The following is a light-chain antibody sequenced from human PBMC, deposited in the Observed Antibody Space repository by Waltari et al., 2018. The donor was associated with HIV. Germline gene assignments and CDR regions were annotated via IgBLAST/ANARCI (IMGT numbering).Light chain of an antibody. Sequence: QSALTQPASVSGSPGQSLTISCTGANRNIGFFNLVSWYRQYPGKAPQLIIYGVTSRPSGISSRFSGSKSGNTASLTISGLQVDDEADYYCSSYASDDTVVFGGGTKLTVL. J-gene: IGLJ2*01. CDR1: NRNIGFFNL. V-gene: IGLV2-14*01. CDR3: SSYASDDTVV. CDR2: GVT.